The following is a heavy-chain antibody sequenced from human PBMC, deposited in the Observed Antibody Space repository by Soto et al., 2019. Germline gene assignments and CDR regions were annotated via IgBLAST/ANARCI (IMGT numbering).Heavy chain of an antibody. J-gene: IGHJ4*02. CDR1: GFTFSGYA. D-gene: IGHD3-10*01. CDR3: AKDLERITMVRGAAYFDY. Sequence: GGSLRLSCAASGFTFSGYAMSWVRQAPGKGLEWVSAISGSGGSTYYADSVKGRFTISRDNSKNTLYLQMNSLRAEDTAVYYCAKDLERITMVRGAAYFDYWGQGTLVTVS. V-gene: IGHV3-23*01. CDR2: ISGSGGST.